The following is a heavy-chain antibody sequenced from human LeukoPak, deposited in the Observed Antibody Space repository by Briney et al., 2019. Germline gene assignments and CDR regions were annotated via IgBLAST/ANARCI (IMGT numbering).Heavy chain of an antibody. Sequence: PGGSLRLSCAASGFTFSSYSMNWVRQAPGKGLEWVSSISSSSSYIYYADSVKGRFTIFRDNAKNSLYLQMNSLRAEDTAVYYCATSELDYGDSRGAFDIWGQGTMVTVSS. D-gene: IGHD4-17*01. J-gene: IGHJ3*02. CDR3: ATSELDYGDSRGAFDI. CDR2: ISSSSSYI. CDR1: GFTFSSYS. V-gene: IGHV3-21*01.